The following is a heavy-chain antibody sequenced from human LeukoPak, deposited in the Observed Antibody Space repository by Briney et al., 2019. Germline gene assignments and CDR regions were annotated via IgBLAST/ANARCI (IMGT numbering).Heavy chain of an antibody. CDR3: ARDRRSSSSNSILFDY. D-gene: IGHD6-6*01. V-gene: IGHV1-18*01. J-gene: IGHJ4*02. CDR1: GYTVSTDG. Sequence: ASVKVSCKASGYTVSTDGVSWVRQAPRQRLGGMGWIGAYNGNTNYAQKLQGRVTMTTDTSTSTAYMELRSLRSDDTAVYYCARDRRSSSSNSILFDYWGQGTVVTVSS. CDR2: IGAYNGNT.